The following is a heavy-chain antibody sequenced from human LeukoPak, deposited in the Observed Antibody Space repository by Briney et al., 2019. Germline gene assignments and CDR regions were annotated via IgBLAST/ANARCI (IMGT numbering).Heavy chain of an antibody. J-gene: IGHJ4*02. CDR1: GGSISSYY. Sequence: SETLSLTCTVSGGSISSYYWSWIRQPPGKGLEWIGYIYYSGSTNYNPSLKSRVTISVDTSKNQFSLKLSSVTAADTAVYYCARVFPPYYGSGSYYRMVFDYWGQGTLVTVSS. CDR2: IYYSGST. V-gene: IGHV4-59*01. CDR3: ARVFPPYYGSGSYYRMVFDY. D-gene: IGHD3-10*01.